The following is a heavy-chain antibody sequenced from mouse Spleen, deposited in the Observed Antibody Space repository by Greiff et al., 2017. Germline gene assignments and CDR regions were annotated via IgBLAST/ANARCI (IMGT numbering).Heavy chain of an antibody. CDR3: ARGGNPSYAMDY. CDR2: IWSGGST. D-gene: IGHD1-1*02. Sequence: VKVVESGPGLVQPSQSLSITCTVSGFSLTSYGVHWVRQSPGKGLEWLGVIWSGGSTDYNAAFISRLSISKDNSKSQVFFKMNSLQANDTAIYYCARGGNPSYAMDYWGQGTSVTVSS. CDR1: GFSLTSYG. J-gene: IGHJ4*01. V-gene: IGHV2-2*02.